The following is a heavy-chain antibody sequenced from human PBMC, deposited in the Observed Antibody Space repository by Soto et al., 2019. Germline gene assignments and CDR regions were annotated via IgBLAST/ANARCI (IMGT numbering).Heavy chain of an antibody. J-gene: IGHJ6*02. Sequence: QVQLVQSGAEVKKPGASVKVSCKASGYTFTGYYVHWVRQAPGQGLEWMGWINPNSGGTNYAQKFQGWVTMTRETSISTAYMELSRLRSDDTAVYYCARGRRTVTPTHLVLDVWGQGTTVTVSS. CDR3: ARGRRTVTPTHLVLDV. D-gene: IGHD4-17*01. CDR2: INPNSGGT. CDR1: GYTFTGYY. V-gene: IGHV1-2*04.